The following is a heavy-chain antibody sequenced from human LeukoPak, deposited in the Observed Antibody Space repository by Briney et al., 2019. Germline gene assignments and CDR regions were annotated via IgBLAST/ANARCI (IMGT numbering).Heavy chain of an antibody. J-gene: IGHJ4*02. Sequence: GGSLRLSCTASGFTFSSYSMSWVRQGPGTGLEWVSVICGSGDTTFYADSVKGRFTISRDNSKKTLYLQVNSLRNEDTAVHFCAKELTTERTPGFDSWGQGTRVTVSS. CDR1: GFTFSSYS. V-gene: IGHV3-23*01. CDR2: ICGSGDTT. D-gene: IGHD4-17*01. CDR3: AKELTTERTPGFDS.